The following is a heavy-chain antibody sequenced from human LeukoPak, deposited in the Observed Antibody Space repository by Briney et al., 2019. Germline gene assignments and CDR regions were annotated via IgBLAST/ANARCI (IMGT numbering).Heavy chain of an antibody. V-gene: IGHV4-34*01. Sequence: PSETLSLTCAVYGGSFSGYYWSWIRQPPGKGLEWIGDINHSGSTNYNPSLKSRVTISVDTSKNQFSLKLSSVTAADTAVYYCAREGGYSYGPYYYYYGMDVWGQGTTVTVSS. CDR2: INHSGST. CDR1: GGSFSGYY. CDR3: AREGGYSYGPYYYYYGMDV. J-gene: IGHJ6*02. D-gene: IGHD5-18*01.